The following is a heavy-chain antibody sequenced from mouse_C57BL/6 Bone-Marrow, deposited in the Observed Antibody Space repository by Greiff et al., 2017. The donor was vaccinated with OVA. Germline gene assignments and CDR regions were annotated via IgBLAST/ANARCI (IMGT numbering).Heavy chain of an antibody. V-gene: IGHV1-82*01. J-gene: IGHJ1*03. CDR2: IYPGDGDT. CDR1: GYAFSSSW. D-gene: IGHD1-1*02. Sequence: VQLQQSGPELVKPGASVKISCKASGYAFSSSWMNWVKQRPGKGLEWIGRIYPGDGDTNYNGKFKGKATLTADKSSSTAYSQLSSLTAEDSAVYVCARVVGNWCFDVWGTGTTVTVSS. CDR3: ARVVGNWCFDV.